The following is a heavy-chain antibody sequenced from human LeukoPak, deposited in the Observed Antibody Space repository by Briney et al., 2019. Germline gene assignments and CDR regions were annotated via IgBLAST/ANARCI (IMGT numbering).Heavy chain of an antibody. CDR1: GYSFTSYW. CDR3: ARLSDLWSGSQYYFDY. CDR2: IYPGDSDT. J-gene: IGHJ4*02. Sequence: GESLKISCKGSGYSFTSYWIGWVRQMPGKGLEWMGIIYPGDSDTRYSPSFQGQVTISADKSISTAYLQWSSLKASDTAMYYCARLSDLWSGSQYYFDYWGQGTLVTVSS. V-gene: IGHV5-51*01. D-gene: IGHD3-3*01.